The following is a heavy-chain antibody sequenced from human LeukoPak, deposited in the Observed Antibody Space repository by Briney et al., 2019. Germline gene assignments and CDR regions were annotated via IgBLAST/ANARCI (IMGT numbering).Heavy chain of an antibody. CDR3: ARGTFWSGYYHDY. CDR2: IFYSGST. J-gene: IGHJ4*02. V-gene: IGHV4-59*01. Sequence: SETLSLTCTVSGGSITTYYWSWIRQPPGKGLEWIGFIFYSGSTNYNPSLKSRVTISLSTSRTQFSLKVSSVTAADTAVYYCARGTFWSGYYHDYWGQGTLVTVSS. CDR1: GGSITTYY. D-gene: IGHD3-3*01.